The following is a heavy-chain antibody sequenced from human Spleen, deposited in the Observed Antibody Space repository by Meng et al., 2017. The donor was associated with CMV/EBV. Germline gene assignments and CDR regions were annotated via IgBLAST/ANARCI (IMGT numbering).Heavy chain of an antibody. V-gene: IGHV1-46*03. CDR3: AIPTA. CDR2: INPSGGNA. J-gene: IGHJ5*02. Sequence: GAAVRVSCKASEYIFTSYHLNWVRQDPGQGLEWMGMINPSGGNATYAQKFQGRVTMTRDTSTSTVYMELSSLRSEDTAVYYCAIPTAWGQGTLVTVSS. CDR1: EYIFTSYH.